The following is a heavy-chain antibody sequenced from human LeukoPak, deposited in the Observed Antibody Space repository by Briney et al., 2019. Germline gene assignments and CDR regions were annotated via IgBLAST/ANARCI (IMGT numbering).Heavy chain of an antibody. D-gene: IGHD2-15*01. J-gene: IGHJ4*02. CDR3: ARDSVPGWAADY. Sequence: PGGSLRLCCAASGFTFSSYAMHWVRQAPGKGLEWVAVISYDGSNKYYADSVKGRFTISRDNSKNTLYLQMNSLRAEDTAVYYCARDSVPGWAADYWGQGTLVTVSS. CDR1: GFTFSSYA. V-gene: IGHV3-30-3*01. CDR2: ISYDGSNK.